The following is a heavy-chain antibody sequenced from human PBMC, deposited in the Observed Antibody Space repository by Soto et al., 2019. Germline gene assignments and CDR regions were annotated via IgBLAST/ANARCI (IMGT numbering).Heavy chain of an antibody. V-gene: IGHV3-64*01. Sequence: EVQLVESGGGLVQPWGSLRLSCAASGFTFSSYAMHWVRQAPGKGLEYVSVISSNGGSTDYANSVKGRFTISRDNAKNTLYLQMGSLRAEDMAVYYCARGYGYYFDYWGQGTLVTVSS. D-gene: IGHD4-17*01. CDR3: ARGYGYYFDY. CDR1: GFTFSSYA. CDR2: ISSNGGST. J-gene: IGHJ4*02.